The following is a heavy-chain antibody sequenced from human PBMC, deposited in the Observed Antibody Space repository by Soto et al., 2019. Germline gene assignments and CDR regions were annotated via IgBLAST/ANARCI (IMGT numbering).Heavy chain of an antibody. V-gene: IGHV4-4*02. CDR3: ARIRYYFDSGGYIFEY. CDR2: IYHSGSP. J-gene: IGHJ4*02. Sequence: SATLSLTCAVSGGSISSTNWWTWVRQPPGKGLEWIGEIYHSGSPTYSPSLRGRATISVDKSNNQFSLRLRSVTAADTAVYYCARIRYYFDSGGYIFEYWGQGSHVTVS. D-gene: IGHD3-22*01. CDR1: GGSISSTNW.